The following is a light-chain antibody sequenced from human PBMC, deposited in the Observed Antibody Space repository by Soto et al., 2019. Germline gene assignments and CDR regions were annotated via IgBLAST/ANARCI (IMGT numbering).Light chain of an antibody. CDR3: SSYAGSHNLV. CDR1: SSDVGGYNY. J-gene: IGLJ3*02. CDR2: EVS. V-gene: IGLV2-8*01. Sequence: QSALTQPPSASGSPGQSVTISCTGTSSDVGGYNYVSWYQQHPGKAPKLMIYEVSKRPSGVPDRFSGSKSGNTASLTVSGLQAEDEADYYCSSYAGSHNLVFGGGTQLTVL.